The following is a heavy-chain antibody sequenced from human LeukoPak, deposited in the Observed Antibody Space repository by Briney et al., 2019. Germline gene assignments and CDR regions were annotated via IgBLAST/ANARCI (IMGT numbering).Heavy chain of an antibody. CDR2: IKQDGSEK. Sequence: GGSLRLSCAASGFTFSSYWMSWVRQAPGKGLEWVANIKQDGSEKYYVDSVKGRFTISRDNAKNSLYLQMNSLRAEDTAVYYCARDPRNYYDSSGYWDYWGQGTLVTVSS. V-gene: IGHV3-7*01. CDR1: GFTFSSYW. CDR3: ARDPRNYYDSSGYWDY. D-gene: IGHD3-22*01. J-gene: IGHJ4*02.